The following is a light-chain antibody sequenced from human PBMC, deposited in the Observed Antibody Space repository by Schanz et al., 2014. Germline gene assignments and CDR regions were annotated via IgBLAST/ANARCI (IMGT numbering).Light chain of an antibody. J-gene: IGKJ3*01. CDR3: HQYGISPFT. V-gene: IGKV3-15*01. Sequence: EIVLTQSPATLSLSPGETATLSCRASESVSNYLAWYQQKPGQAPRLLIYGASTRATGIPARFSGSGSGTEFTLTISSLQSEDFAVYYCHQYGISPFTFGPGTKVDIK. CDR2: GAS. CDR1: ESVSNY.